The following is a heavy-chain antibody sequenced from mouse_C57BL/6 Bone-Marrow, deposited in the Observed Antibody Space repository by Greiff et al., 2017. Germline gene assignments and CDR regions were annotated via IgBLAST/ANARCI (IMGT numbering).Heavy chain of an antibody. CDR1: GYSFTDYN. D-gene: IGHD2-4*01. J-gene: IGHJ4*01. CDR2: INPNYGTN. CDR3: ARGYDYDYARDY. V-gene: IGHV1-39*01. Sequence: EVQLVESGPELVKPGASVKISCKASGYSFTDYNMNWVKQSNGKSLEWIGVINPNYGTNSYNQKLKGKATLTVDQSSSTAYMQLNSLTSEDAAVYYCARGYDYDYARDYWGQGTSVTVSS.